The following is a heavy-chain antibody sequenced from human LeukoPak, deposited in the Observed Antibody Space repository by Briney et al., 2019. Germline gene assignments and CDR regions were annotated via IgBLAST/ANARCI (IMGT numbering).Heavy chain of an antibody. V-gene: IGHV5-51*01. CDR2: IYPGDSDT. J-gene: IGHJ4*02. CDR3: ARSSWFGELSPYFDY. CDR1: GYSFTSYW. Sequence: GESLKISCKGSGYSFTSYWIGWVRQMPGKGLEWMGIIYPGDSDTRYSPSFQGQVTISADKSISTAYLQWSSLKASDTAMYSCARSSWFGELSPYFDYWGQGTLVTVSS. D-gene: IGHD3-10*01.